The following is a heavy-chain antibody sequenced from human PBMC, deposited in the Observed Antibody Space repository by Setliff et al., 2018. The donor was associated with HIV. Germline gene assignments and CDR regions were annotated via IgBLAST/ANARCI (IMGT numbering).Heavy chain of an antibody. Sequence: GASVKVSCKASGYIFTVYHIHWVRQAPGQGLEWIGWINPKSGDTKYSHEFEGRVTMTRDTSTSTAYMELNRLTSDDTAVYYCARVRLGYNDLTPPRYTHALGYWGQGTLVTVSS. V-gene: IGHV1-2*07. D-gene: IGHD6-25*01. J-gene: IGHJ4*02. CDR2: INPKSGDT. CDR3: ARVRLGYNDLTPPRYTHALGY. CDR1: GYIFTVYH.